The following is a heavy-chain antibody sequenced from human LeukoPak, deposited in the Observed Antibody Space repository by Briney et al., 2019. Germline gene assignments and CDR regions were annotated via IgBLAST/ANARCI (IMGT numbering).Heavy chain of an antibody. Sequence: GASVKVSCKASGYTFTSYDINWVRQATGQGLEWMGWMNPNSGNTGYAQKFQGRVTMTRNTSISTAYMELSGLRSEDTAVYYCARGAHINYYDSSGYYRNYYYYYMDVWGKGTTVTISS. CDR3: ARGAHINYYDSSGYYRNYYYYYMDV. D-gene: IGHD3-22*01. J-gene: IGHJ6*03. CDR1: GYTFTSYD. V-gene: IGHV1-8*01. CDR2: MNPNSGNT.